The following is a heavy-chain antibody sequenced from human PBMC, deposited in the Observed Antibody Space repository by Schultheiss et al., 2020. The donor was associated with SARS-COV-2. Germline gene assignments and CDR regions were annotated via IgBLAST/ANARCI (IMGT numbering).Heavy chain of an antibody. CDR3: ARSKQQLVSSYDY. V-gene: IGHV4-39*01. CDR1: GGSISSSSYY. CDR2: IYYSGST. J-gene: IGHJ4*02. D-gene: IGHD6-13*01. Sequence: SQTLSLTCTVSGGSISSSSYYWGWIRQPPGKGLEWIGIIYYSGSTYYNPSLKSRVTISVDTSKNQFSLRLSSVTAADTAVYYCARSKQQLVSSYDYWGQGTLVTVSS.